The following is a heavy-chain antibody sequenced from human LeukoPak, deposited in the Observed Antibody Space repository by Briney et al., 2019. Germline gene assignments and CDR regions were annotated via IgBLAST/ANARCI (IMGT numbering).Heavy chain of an antibody. CDR3: VRAIGSNTL. Sequence: GGSLRLSCAASGFTFTTYWMSWVRQAPGRVLEWVANINQDGSEKYYVDSVKGRFTISRDNAKNSLYLQMNSLRAEDTAVYFCVRAIGSNTLWGQGTLVTVSS. CDR1: GFTFTTYW. J-gene: IGHJ4*02. CDR2: INQDGSEK. D-gene: IGHD4-23*01. V-gene: IGHV3-7*01.